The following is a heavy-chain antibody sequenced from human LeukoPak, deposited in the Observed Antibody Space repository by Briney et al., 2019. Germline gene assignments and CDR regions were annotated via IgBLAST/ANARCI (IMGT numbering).Heavy chain of an antibody. CDR2: IYTSGST. Sequence: SETLSLTCTVSDGSLSSSSYYWSWIRQPAGKGLEWIGRIYTSGSTNYNPSLKSRVTISVDTSKNQFSLKLSSVTAADTAVYYCARDGPFVVPAVSWGQGTLVTVSS. J-gene: IGHJ5*02. D-gene: IGHD2-2*01. V-gene: IGHV4-61*02. CDR1: DGSLSSSSYY. CDR3: ARDGPFVVPAVS.